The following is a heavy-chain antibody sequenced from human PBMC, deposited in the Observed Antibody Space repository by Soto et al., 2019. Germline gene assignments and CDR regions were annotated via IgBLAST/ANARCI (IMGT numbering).Heavy chain of an antibody. Sequence: SETLSLTCTVSGGSISSYYWSWIRQPPGKGLEWIGYIYYSGSTNYNPSLKSRVTISVDTSKNQFSLKLSSVTAADTAVYYCARRYGGALDDWGQGTLVTVSS. CDR1: GGSISSYY. J-gene: IGHJ4*02. V-gene: IGHV4-59*08. CDR2: IYYSGST. D-gene: IGHD4-17*01. CDR3: ARRYGGALDD.